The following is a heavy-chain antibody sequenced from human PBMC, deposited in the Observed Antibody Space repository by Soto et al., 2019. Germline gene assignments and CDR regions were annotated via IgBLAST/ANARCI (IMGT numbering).Heavy chain of an antibody. J-gene: IGHJ5*02. CDR3: ARDGVLSGYIAVATNDNWFDP. Sequence: QVQLVQSGAEVKKPGSSVKVSCKASGGTFSSYAISWVRQAPGQGLEWMGGIIPIFGTANYAQKFQGRVTITADESTSTAYMELSSLRSEDTAVYYCARDGVLSGYIAVATNDNWFDPWGQGTLVTVSS. CDR1: GGTFSSYA. D-gene: IGHD6-19*01. V-gene: IGHV1-69*01. CDR2: IIPIFGTA.